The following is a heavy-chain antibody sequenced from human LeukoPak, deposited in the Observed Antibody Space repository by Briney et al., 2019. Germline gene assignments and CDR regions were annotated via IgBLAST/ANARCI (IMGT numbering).Heavy chain of an antibody. V-gene: IGHV3-23*01. CDR3: AKDRGYCSGGSCYFDY. CDR1: GFTFSSYA. J-gene: IGHJ4*02. CDR2: ISGSGGST. Sequence: GGSLRLSCAASGFTFSSYAMSWVRQAPGKGLEWVSAISGSGGSTYYADSVKGRFTISRDNSKNTLYLQMNSLRAEDTAVYYCAKDRGYCSGGSCYFDYWGQGTLVTVSS. D-gene: IGHD2-15*01.